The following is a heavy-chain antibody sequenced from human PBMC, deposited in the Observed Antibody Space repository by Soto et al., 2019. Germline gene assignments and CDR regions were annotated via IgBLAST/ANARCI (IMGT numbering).Heavy chain of an antibody. V-gene: IGHV3-15*01. Sequence: LRLSGAASGXTFSNAWMSWVRQAPGKGLEWVGRIKSKTDGGTTDYAAPVKGRFTISRDDSKNTLYLQMNSLKTEDTAVYYCTTFVFGAFDIWGQGTMVTVSS. J-gene: IGHJ3*02. CDR1: GXTFSNAW. D-gene: IGHD3-3*01. CDR3: TTFVFGAFDI. CDR2: IKSKTDGGTT.